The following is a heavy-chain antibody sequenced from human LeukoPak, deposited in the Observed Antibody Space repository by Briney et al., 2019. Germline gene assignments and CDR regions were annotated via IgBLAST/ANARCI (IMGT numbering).Heavy chain of an antibody. D-gene: IGHD1-26*01. CDR1: GFTFSSYA. CDR2: ISYDGSNK. V-gene: IGHV3-30*04. CDR3: ARGVGGRDY. Sequence: GGSLRLSCAASGFTFSSYAMHRVRQAPGKGLEWVAVISYDGSNKYYADSVKGRFTISRDNSKNTLYLQMNSLRAEDTAVYYCARGVGGRDYWGQGTLVTVSS. J-gene: IGHJ4*02.